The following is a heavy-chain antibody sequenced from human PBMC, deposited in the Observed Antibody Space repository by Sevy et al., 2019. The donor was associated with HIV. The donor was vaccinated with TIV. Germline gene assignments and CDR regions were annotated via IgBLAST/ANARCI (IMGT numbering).Heavy chain of an antibody. CDR3: ASLLTEDPFDI. CDR1: GITFSSYA. D-gene: IGHD3-10*01. J-gene: IGHJ3*02. Sequence: GGSLRLSCAASGITFSSYAMSWVRQAPGKGLEWVSGISAGGGRTYHADSVKGRFTMSGDKSKKTLYLQMNSLTAEETAVYYCASLLTEDPFDIWGQGTMVTVS. CDR2: ISAGGGRT. V-gene: IGHV3-23*01.